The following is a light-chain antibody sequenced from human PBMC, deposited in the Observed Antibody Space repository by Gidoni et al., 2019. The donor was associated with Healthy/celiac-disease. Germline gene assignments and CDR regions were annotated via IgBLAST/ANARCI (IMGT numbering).Light chain of an antibody. J-gene: IGKJ2*01. CDR2: DAS. CDR3: QQRSNWPPLYT. CDR1: QSVSIY. V-gene: IGKV3-11*01. Sequence: EIVLTQSPATLSLSPGDRATLSCRASQSVSIYLALYPPKPGQAPSLLSYDASNRATGIPARFSGSWSGTDFTLTISSLEPEDFAVYYCQQRSNWPPLYTFGQGTKLEIK.